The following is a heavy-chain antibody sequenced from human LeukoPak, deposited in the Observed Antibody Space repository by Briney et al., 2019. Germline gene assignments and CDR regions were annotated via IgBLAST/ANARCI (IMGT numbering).Heavy chain of an antibody. V-gene: IGHV3-53*05. J-gene: IGHJ4*02. D-gene: IGHD2-15*01. CDR1: GFTVSSNY. CDR3: AKEAQDCSGRGCYSSYFDF. Sequence: PGGSLRLSCAASGFTVSSNYMSWVRQAPGKGLEWVSVIYSGGSTYYADSVMGRFTISRDNAKNTLYLQMSSLRVEDTAMYCCAKEAQDCSGRGCYSSYFDFWGQGSLVTVSS. CDR2: IYSGGST.